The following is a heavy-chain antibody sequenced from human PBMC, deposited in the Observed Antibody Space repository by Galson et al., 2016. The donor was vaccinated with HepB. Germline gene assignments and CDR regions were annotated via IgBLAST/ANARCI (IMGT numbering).Heavy chain of an antibody. CDR2: VDPSGGST. CDR1: GYTFTSYH. J-gene: IGHJ4*02. Sequence: VKVSCKASGYTFTSYHMHWVRQAPGQGLEWMGSVDPSGGSTNYAQKFQGRVTMTRDTSTTTVYMDLSSLRSEDTAVYYCAYSRGYWAFDDWGQGTLVTVSS. CDR3: AYSRGYWAFDD. D-gene: IGHD3-22*01. V-gene: IGHV1-46*01.